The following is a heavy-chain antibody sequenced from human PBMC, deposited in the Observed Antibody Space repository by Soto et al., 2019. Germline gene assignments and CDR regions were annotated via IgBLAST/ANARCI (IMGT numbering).Heavy chain of an antibody. CDR2: ITSSGDKT. J-gene: IGHJ4*02. V-gene: IGHV3-23*01. D-gene: IGHD2-2*01. Sequence: EVQLLESGGDLVQPGGSLRLSCAASGFSLNNFAMAWVRQAPGKGLEWVSTITSSGDKTSYADSVKGRFIISRDNSQNMLYLQMNSLRVEDTALYYCARDCASTSCSVWRDWGQGTVVTVSS. CDR1: GFSLNNFA. CDR3: ARDCASTSCSVWRD.